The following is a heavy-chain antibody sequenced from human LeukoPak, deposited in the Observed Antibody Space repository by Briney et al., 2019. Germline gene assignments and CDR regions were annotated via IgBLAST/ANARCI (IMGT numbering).Heavy chain of an antibody. CDR3: ARGLHSPLYYYYYYMDV. CDR2: MNPNSGNT. Sequence: ASVKVSCKASGGTFSSYAISWVRQATGQGLEWMGWMNPNSGNTGYAQKFQGRVTITRNTSISTAYMELSSLRSEDTAVYYCARGLHSPLYYYYYYMDVWGKGTTVTVSS. CDR1: GGTFSSYA. J-gene: IGHJ6*03. V-gene: IGHV1-8*03. D-gene: IGHD2-21*01.